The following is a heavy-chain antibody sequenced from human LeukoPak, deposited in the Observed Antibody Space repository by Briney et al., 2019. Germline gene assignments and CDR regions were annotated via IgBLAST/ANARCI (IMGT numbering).Heavy chain of an antibody. D-gene: IGHD3-22*01. CDR3: VRRRYYDGSGYLD. Sequence: PSETLSLTCSVSGDSISRSDSYWDWIRQPPGKGLEWIGTIYYSGRTYYSPSLKSRVTMSVDTSNNQFSLNLRSVTAADTAVYYCVRRRYYDGSGYLDWGQGTLLSVSS. J-gene: IGHJ1*01. CDR2: IYYSGRT. V-gene: IGHV4-39*01. CDR1: GDSISRSDSY.